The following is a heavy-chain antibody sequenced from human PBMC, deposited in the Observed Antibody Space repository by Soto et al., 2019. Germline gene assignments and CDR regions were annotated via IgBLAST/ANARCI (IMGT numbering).Heavy chain of an antibody. CDR2: ISAYNGNT. CDR1: GYTFTSYG. V-gene: IGHV1-18*01. J-gene: IGHJ4*02. CDR3: AREDYYDSSGYRTQHFDY. D-gene: IGHD3-22*01. Sequence: QVQRVQSGAEVKKPGASVKVSCKASGYTFTSYGISWVRQAPGQGLEWMGWISAYNGNTNYAQKLQGRVTMTTDTSTSTAYMELRSLRSDDTAVYYCAREDYYDSSGYRTQHFDYWGQGTLVTVSS.